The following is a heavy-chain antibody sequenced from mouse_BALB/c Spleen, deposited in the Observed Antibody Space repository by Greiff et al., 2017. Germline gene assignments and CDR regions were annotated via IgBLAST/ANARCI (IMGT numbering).Heavy chain of an antibody. V-gene: IGHV3-8*02. Sequence: DVKLVESGPSLVKPSQTLSLTCSVTGDSITSGYWNWIRKFPGNKLEYMGYISYSGSTYYNPSLKSRISITRDTSKNQYYLQLNSVTTEDTATYYCARYYRYAHYYAMDYWGQGTSVTVSS. CDR1: GDSITSGY. J-gene: IGHJ4*01. CDR2: ISYSGST. CDR3: ARYYRYAHYYAMDY. D-gene: IGHD2-14*01.